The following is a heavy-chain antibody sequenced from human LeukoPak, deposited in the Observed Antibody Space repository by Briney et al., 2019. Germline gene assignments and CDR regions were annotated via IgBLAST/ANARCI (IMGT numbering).Heavy chain of an antibody. CDR3: ARAAHYGGNSYAFDI. J-gene: IGHJ3*02. CDR1: GFTVSSNY. D-gene: IGHD4-23*01. Sequence: PGGSLRLSCAASGFTVSSNYMSWVRQAPGKGLEWVSVIYSGGSTYYADSVKGRFTISRDNSKNTLYLQMNSLRAEDTAVYYCARAAHYGGNSYAFDIWGQGTMVTVSS. CDR2: IYSGGST. V-gene: IGHV3-66*01.